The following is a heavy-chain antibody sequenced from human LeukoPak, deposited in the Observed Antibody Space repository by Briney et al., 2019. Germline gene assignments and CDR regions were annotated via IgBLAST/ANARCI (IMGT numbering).Heavy chain of an antibody. V-gene: IGHV3-7*03. D-gene: IGHD3-22*01. Sequence: GGSLRLSCAASGFTFSRHWMSWVRQAPGKGLEWVANINQDGGEKHYVDSVKGRFTISRDNARNSLYLQMNSLRADDTALYYCTRGSGYSPLFDCWGQGTLVTVSS. J-gene: IGHJ4*02. CDR2: INQDGGEK. CDR3: TRGSGYSPLFDC. CDR1: GFTFSRHW.